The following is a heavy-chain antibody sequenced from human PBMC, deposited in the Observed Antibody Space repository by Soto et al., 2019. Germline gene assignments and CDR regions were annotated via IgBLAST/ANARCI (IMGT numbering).Heavy chain of an antibody. D-gene: IGHD6-13*01. V-gene: IGHV3-21*01. Sequence: GGSLRLSCAASGFTFSSYSMNWVRQAPGKGLEWVSSISSSSSYIYYADSVKGRFTISRDNAKNSLYLQMNSLRAEDTAVYYCARDKGSWSPKYYYGMDVWGQGTTVTVSS. CDR3: ARDKGSWSPKYYYGMDV. J-gene: IGHJ6*02. CDR2: ISSSSSYI. CDR1: GFTFSSYS.